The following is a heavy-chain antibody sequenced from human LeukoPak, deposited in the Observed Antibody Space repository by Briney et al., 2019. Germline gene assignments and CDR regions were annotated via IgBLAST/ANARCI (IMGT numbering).Heavy chain of an antibody. J-gene: IGHJ4*02. Sequence: SETLSLTCTVSGGSISSSSYYWGWIRQPPGKGLEWIGSIYYSGSTYHNPSLKSRVTISVDTSKNQFSLKLSSVTAADTAVYYCARDLVVDTDLYFDYWGQGTLVTVSS. CDR3: ARDLVVDTDLYFDY. V-gene: IGHV4-39*07. D-gene: IGHD5-18*01. CDR1: GGSISSSSYY. CDR2: IYYSGST.